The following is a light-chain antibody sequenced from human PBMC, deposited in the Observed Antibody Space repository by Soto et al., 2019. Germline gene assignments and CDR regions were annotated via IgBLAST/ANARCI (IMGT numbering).Light chain of an antibody. V-gene: IGKV3-20*01. CDR2: GGS. CDR1: PSVGSGY. Sequence: EIVLTQSPGTLSLSPGETATLSCRPSPSVGSGYLAWYQQEPGQAPRLLIYGGSLRDTGIPDRFSGSGSGTDFTLTISRLEPEDFAVYYCQQYGDLPWTFGQATKVDIK. J-gene: IGKJ1*01. CDR3: QQYGDLPWT.